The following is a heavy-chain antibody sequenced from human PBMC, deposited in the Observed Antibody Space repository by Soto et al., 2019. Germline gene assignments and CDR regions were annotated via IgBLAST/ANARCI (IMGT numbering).Heavy chain of an antibody. CDR2: IYYSGST. CDR1: GGSISSSSYY. V-gene: IGHV4-39*01. Sequence: PSETLSLTCTVSGGSISSSSYYWGWIRQPPGKGLERIGSIYYSGSTYYNPSLKSRVTISVDTSKNQFSLKLSSVTAADTAVYYCARHGRGIAARYYYYYMDVWGKGTTVT. D-gene: IGHD6-6*01. CDR3: ARHGRGIAARYYYYYMDV. J-gene: IGHJ6*03.